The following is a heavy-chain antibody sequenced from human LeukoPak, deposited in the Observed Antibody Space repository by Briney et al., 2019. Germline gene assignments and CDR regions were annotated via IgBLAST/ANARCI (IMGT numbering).Heavy chain of an antibody. CDR2: IYYSGST. CDR1: GGSISSSSYY. V-gene: IGHV4-39*01. Sequence: PSETLSLTCTVSGGSISSSSYYWGWIRQPPGKGLEWIGSIYYSGSTYYNPSLKSRVTISVDTSKNQFFLNMNSVTAADTAVYYCARHPTKWELRLSLDYWGQGTLVTVSS. D-gene: IGHD1-26*01. J-gene: IGHJ4*02. CDR3: ARHPTKWELRLSLDY.